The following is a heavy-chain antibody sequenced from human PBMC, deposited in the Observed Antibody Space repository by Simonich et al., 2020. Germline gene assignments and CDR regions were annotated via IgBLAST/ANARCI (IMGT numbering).Heavy chain of an antibody. V-gene: IGHV3-9*01. J-gene: IGHJ1*01. CDR3: AKDVAAAGTEYFQH. CDR1: GFTFDDYA. Sequence: EVQLVESGGGLVQPGRSLRLSCAASGFTFDDYAMHWVRQAPGKVLERFAGISWNRGILGYADSVKGRFTISRDNAKNSLYLQMNSLRAEDTALYYCAKDVAAAGTEYFQHWGQGTLVTVSS. D-gene: IGHD6-13*01. CDR2: ISWNRGIL.